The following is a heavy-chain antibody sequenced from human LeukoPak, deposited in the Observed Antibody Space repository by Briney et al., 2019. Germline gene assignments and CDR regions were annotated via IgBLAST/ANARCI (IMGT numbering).Heavy chain of an antibody. D-gene: IGHD5-24*01. CDR3: ARGWPVDY. CDR1: GFTVSSNY. CDR2: IYNDGTT. V-gene: IGHV3-53*01. J-gene: IGHJ4*02. Sequence: GGSLRLSCAASGFTVSSNYMNWVRQAPGKGLECISIIYNDGTTNYADSVKGRFTVSRDNSKNTLYLQMNSLRAEDTAVYYCARGWPVDYWGQRTLVTVSS.